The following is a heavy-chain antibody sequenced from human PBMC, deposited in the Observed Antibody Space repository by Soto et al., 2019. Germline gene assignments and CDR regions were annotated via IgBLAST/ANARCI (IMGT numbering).Heavy chain of an antibody. CDR1: GYTFTSYD. D-gene: IGHD3-22*01. Sequence: QVQLVQSGAEVKKPGASVKVSCKASGYTFTSYDINWVRQATGQGLEWMGWMNPNSGNTGYAQKLQGRVTMTRSTSINTAYMELSSLRSEDTAAYYCARGGYYYDSSAYYRPFDYWGQGTLVTVSS. V-gene: IGHV1-8*01. J-gene: IGHJ4*02. CDR3: ARGGYYYDSSAYYRPFDY. CDR2: MNPNSGNT.